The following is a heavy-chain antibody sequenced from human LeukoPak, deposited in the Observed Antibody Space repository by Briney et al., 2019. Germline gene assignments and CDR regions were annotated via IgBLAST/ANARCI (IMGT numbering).Heavy chain of an antibody. CDR2: ISGSGGST. D-gene: IGHD2-2*01. CDR1: GFTFSSYW. Sequence: TGGSLRLSCAASGFTFSSYWMSWVRQAPGKGLEWVPAISGSGGSTYYADSVKGRFTISRDNSKNTLYLQMNSLRAEDTAVYYCAKVSVIVVVPACSHWGQGTLVTVSS. J-gene: IGHJ4*02. V-gene: IGHV3-23*01. CDR3: AKVSVIVVVPACSH.